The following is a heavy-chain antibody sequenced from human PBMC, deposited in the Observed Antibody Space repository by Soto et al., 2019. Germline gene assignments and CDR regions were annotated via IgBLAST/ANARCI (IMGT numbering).Heavy chain of an antibody. V-gene: IGHV3-33*01. J-gene: IGHJ3*02. CDR2: IWYDGSNK. Sequence: QVQLVESGGGVVQPGRSLRLSCAASGFTFSSYGMHWVRQAPGKWLEWVAVIWYDGSNKYYADSVKGRFTISRDNSKNTRYLQMISLRAEDTAVYYRAIGRITIFGAFDIWGQGTMVTVSS. CDR1: GFTFSSYG. CDR3: AIGRITIFGAFDI. D-gene: IGHD3-3*01.